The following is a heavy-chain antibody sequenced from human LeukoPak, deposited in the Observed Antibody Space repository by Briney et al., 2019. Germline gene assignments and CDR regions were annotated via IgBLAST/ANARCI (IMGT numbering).Heavy chain of an antibody. D-gene: IGHD3-10*01. CDR3: ARGGYYGSGRALDY. CDR1: GFTFSSYG. CDR2: IRYDGSNK. Sequence: PGGSLRLSCAASGFTFSSYGMHWVRQAPGKGLEWVAFIRYDGSNKYYADSVKGRFTISRDNSKNTLYLQMNSLRAEDTAVYYCARGGYYGSGRALDYWGQGTLVTVSS. J-gene: IGHJ4*02. V-gene: IGHV3-30*02.